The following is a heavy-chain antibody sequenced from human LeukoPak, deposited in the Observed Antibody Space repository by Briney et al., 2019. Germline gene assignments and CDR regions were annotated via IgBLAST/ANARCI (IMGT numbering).Heavy chain of an antibody. CDR2: INHSGST. V-gene: IGHV4-34*01. D-gene: IGHD2-2*01. J-gene: IGHJ6*02. CDR1: GGSFSGYY. CDR3: ARSPECSSTSCKSKYYYYGMDV. Sequence: TPSETLSLTCAVYGGSFSGYYWSWIRQPPGKGLKWIGEINHSGSTNYNPSLKSRVTILVDTSKNQFSLKLSSVTAADTAVYYCARSPECSSTSCKSKYYYYGMDVWGQGTTVTVSS.